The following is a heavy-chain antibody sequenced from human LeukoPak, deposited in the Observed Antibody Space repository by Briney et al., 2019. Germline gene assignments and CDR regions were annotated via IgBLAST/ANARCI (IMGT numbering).Heavy chain of an antibody. CDR2: IKHDGSEK. Sequence: GGSLRLSCAASGFTFSSYWMSWVRQVPGKGLEWVAKIKHDGSEKYYVDSVKGRFTISRDNAKNSLYLQMNSPRAEDTAVYYCARDPLTLYNYYMDVWGKGTTVTVSS. CDR1: GFTFSSYW. J-gene: IGHJ6*03. CDR3: ARDPLTLYNYYMDV. V-gene: IGHV3-7*01. D-gene: IGHD3-9*01.